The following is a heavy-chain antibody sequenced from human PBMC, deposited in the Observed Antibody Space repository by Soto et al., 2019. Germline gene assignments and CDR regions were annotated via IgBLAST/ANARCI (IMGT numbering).Heavy chain of an antibody. V-gene: IGHV1-69*01. D-gene: IGHD6-6*01. CDR3: ARNEYSTTFYYYGMDV. Sequence: QVQLVQSGAEVKKPGSSVKVSCKASGGTFSSYAITWVRQAPGQGLDWMGRIIPIFGTANYNQKFQGRVTITADESTSTAYMELSSLRSEDTAVYYCARNEYSTTFYYYGMDVWGQGTTVTVSS. CDR2: IIPIFGTA. J-gene: IGHJ6*02. CDR1: GGTFSSYA.